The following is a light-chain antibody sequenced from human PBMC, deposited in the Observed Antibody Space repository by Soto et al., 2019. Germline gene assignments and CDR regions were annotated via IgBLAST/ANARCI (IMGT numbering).Light chain of an antibody. Sequence: DIQMTQSPSSLSASVGDRVTITCRASQTISNFLNWYQQRPGKAPKFLIYAASSLQSGVPSRFSGSASGTDFTLTITSLQPEDFATYYCQQSYSTPPTFGQGTKVDIK. V-gene: IGKV1-39*01. CDR2: AAS. CDR3: QQSYSTPPT. J-gene: IGKJ2*01. CDR1: QTISNF.